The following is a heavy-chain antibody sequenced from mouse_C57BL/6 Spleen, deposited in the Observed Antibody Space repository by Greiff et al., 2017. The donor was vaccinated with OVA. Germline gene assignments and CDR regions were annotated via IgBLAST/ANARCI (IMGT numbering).Heavy chain of an antibody. Sequence: QVQLQQSGAELVRPGASVTLSCKASGYTFTDYEMHWVKQTPVHGLEWIGAIDPETGGTAYNQKFKGKAILTADKSSSTAYMELRSLTSEDSAVYYCTRSFSTMVPRGCADWGQGTLVTVSA. CDR2: IDPETGGT. CDR3: TRSFSTMVPRGCAD. J-gene: IGHJ3*01. V-gene: IGHV1-15*01. D-gene: IGHD2-2*01. CDR1: GYTFTDYE.